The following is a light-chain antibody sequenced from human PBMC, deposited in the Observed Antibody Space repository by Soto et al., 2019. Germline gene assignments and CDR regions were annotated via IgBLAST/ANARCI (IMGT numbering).Light chain of an antibody. J-gene: IGKJ5*01. V-gene: IGKV3-11*01. CDR3: QQRTNSLIT. CDR1: QSVSTY. Sequence: EIVLTQSPATLSLSPGERGTLSCRASQSVSTYLAWYQQRPGQAPRLLIYDASKRATGIPARFSGRGSGTEFTLTISSPEPEDSAVYYCQQRTNSLITFGQGTRLEIK. CDR2: DAS.